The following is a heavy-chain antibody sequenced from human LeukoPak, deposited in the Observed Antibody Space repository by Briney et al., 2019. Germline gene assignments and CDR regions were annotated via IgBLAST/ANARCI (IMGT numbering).Heavy chain of an antibody. CDR1: GFTFSSYA. D-gene: IGHD2-2*01. CDR2: TTGSGAST. J-gene: IGHJ4*02. Sequence: GGSLRLSCAASGFTFSSYATNWAPAAPGKGLEWVSATTGSGASTHYADSAKGRFTIPRDSPKNTLYLQMNSLRSEDTAIYYCAKAALRYQLLSSLDYWGQGTLVTVSS. CDR3: AKAALRYQLLSSLDY. V-gene: IGHV3-23*01.